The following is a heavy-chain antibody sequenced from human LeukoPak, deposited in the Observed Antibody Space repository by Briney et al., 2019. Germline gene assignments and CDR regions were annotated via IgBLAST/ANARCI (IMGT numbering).Heavy chain of an antibody. V-gene: IGHV1-18*01. CDR3: SRGSGSYYLSFDY. J-gene: IGHJ4*02. CDR1: GYIFSNYG. D-gene: IGHD3-10*01. CDR2: ITAYNGNT. Sequence: GASVKVSCKASGYIFSNYGISWVRQAPGQGLEWMGWITAYNGNTNYAQKFQGRVTMITDTSTGTAYMELRSLRYDDTAVYYCSRGSGSYYLSFDYWGQGILVTVSS.